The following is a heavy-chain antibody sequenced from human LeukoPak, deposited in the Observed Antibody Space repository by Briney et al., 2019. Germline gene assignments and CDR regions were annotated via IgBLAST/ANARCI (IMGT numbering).Heavy chain of an antibody. CDR3: SRGRNWDDGDY. J-gene: IGHJ4*02. D-gene: IGHD1-1*01. CDR1: GFSFNTYW. CDR2: VNPDGSIV. V-gene: IGHV3-74*01. Sequence: PGGSLRLSCAASGFSFNTYWMYWVRQAPGKGLVWVSHVNPDGSIVNYEDSVKGRFTISRDNAKNTLFLQMNSLRADDTALYFCSRGRNWDDGDYWGQGTLVTVSS.